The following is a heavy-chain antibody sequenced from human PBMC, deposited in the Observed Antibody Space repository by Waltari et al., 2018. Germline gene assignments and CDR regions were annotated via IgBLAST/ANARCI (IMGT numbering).Heavy chain of an antibody. J-gene: IGHJ4*02. Sequence: EVQLVESGGGLVKPGGSLRLSCAASGFTFRSYSMNWGRQAPGKGLEWVSSISSSSNYIYYADSVKGRFTIFRDNAKHSLFLQMNSLRAEDTAVYYCARDFTSWGFDYWGQGTLVTVSS. D-gene: IGHD2-2*01. CDR1: GFTFRSYS. CDR3: ARDFTSWGFDY. CDR2: ISSSSNYI. V-gene: IGHV3-21*01.